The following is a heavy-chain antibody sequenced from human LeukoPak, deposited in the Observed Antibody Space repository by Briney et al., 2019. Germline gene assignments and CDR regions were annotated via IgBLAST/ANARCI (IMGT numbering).Heavy chain of an antibody. J-gene: IGHJ4*02. V-gene: IGHV3-30*02. D-gene: IGHD6-13*01. CDR3: AKDRAGNSWNFDY. Sequence: TGGSLRLSCAASGFSFSDYGMHWVRQAPGKGLEWVSFIRKDGINTNYVDSVKGRFTISRDTSNKMVYLQMNSLRTEDMAVYYCAKDRAGNSWNFDYWGQGILVAVSS. CDR2: IRKDGINT. CDR1: GFSFSDYG.